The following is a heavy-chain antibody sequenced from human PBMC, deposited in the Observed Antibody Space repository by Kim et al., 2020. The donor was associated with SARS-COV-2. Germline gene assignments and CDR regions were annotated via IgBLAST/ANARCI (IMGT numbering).Heavy chain of an antibody. CDR2: IYYSGSA. CDR3: ARASGSYFGYYGMDV. J-gene: IGHJ6*02. V-gene: IGHV4-59*13. Sequence: SETLSLTCTVSGGSLSSYYWSWIRQPPGKGLEWIGYIYYSGSASYSPSLKSRVTISVGTSRNQFSLRLSSVTAEDTAIYYCARASGSYFGYYGMDVWGQGTTVTVSS. D-gene: IGHD1-26*01. CDR1: GGSLSSYY.